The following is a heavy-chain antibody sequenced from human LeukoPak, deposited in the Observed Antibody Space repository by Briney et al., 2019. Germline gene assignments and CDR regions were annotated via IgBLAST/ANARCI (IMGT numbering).Heavy chain of an antibody. CDR1: GFTFSNYG. CDR3: AKDILGSGFCFDY. J-gene: IGHJ4*02. CDR2: IRYDGSNK. V-gene: IGHV3-30*02. Sequence: GGSLRLSCAASGFTFSNYGMHWVRQAPGKGLEWVAFIRYDGSNKYYADSVKGRFTISRDNSKNTLYLQMNSLRAEDTAVYYCAKDILGSGFCFDYWGQGTLVTVSS. D-gene: IGHD3-10*01.